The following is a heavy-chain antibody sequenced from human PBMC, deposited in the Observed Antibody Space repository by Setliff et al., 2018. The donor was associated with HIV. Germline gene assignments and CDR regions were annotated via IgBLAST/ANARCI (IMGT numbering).Heavy chain of an antibody. Sequence: ASVKVSCKASGYTFTDYYMDWVQQAPGKGPEWMGRVDPEDGETMYAARFQGRVTITADTSTDTAYMEVSSLRSEDTAVYYCAARLSYGAAFQHWGQGTLVTAPQ. V-gene: IGHV1-69-2*01. CDR2: VDPEDGET. J-gene: IGHJ1*01. CDR1: GYTFTDYY. CDR3: AARLSYGAAFQH. D-gene: IGHD4-17*01.